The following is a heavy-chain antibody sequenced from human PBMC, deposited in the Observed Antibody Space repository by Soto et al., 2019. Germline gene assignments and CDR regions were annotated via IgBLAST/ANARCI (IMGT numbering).Heavy chain of an antibody. CDR3: AREDGTMIVVVTGAFDI. CDR2: ISSSSSYI. V-gene: IGHV3-21*01. Sequence: LRLSCAASGFTFSSYSMNWVRQAPGKGLEWVSSISSSSSYIYYADSVKGRFTISRDNAKNSLYLQMNSLRAEDTAVYYCAREDGTMIVVVTGAFDIWGQGTMVTVSS. J-gene: IGHJ3*02. CDR1: GFTFSSYS. D-gene: IGHD3-22*01.